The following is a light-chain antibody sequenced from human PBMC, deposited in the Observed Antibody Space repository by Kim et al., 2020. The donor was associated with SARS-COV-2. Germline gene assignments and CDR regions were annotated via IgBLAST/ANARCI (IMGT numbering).Light chain of an antibody. CDR2: DVS. Sequence: PGERATLPGRASQSLGSNLAWYQQRPGQAPRLLIYDVSTRATGIPVRCSGSGSGREFTLTISSLQSEDSAVYYCQQYNNWPPWTFGQGTKVDIK. J-gene: IGKJ1*01. V-gene: IGKV3-15*01. CDR1: QSLGSN. CDR3: QQYNNWPPWT.